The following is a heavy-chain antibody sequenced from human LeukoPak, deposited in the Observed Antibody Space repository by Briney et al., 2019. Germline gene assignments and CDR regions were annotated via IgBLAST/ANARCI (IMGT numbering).Heavy chain of an antibody. Sequence: GGSLRLSCAASGFIFSSYGMHWVRQAPGKGLVWVSRINSDGRSTSYADSVKGRFTFSRDNAKNTLHLQMNSLRAEDTAVYYCVGSSDWWGFYYWGQGTLVTVSS. CDR1: GFIFSSYG. CDR3: VGSSDWWGFYY. CDR2: INSDGRST. D-gene: IGHD6-19*01. J-gene: IGHJ4*02. V-gene: IGHV3-74*01.